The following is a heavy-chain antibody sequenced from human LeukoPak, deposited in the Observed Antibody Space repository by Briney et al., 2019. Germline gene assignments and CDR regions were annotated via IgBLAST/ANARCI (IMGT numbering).Heavy chain of an antibody. Sequence: GRSLRLSCAASGFTFDDYAMHWVRQAPGKGLEWVSGISWNSGSIGYADSVKGRFTISRDNAKNSLYLQMNSLRAEDTALYYCAKEAVAGPFDYWGQGTLVTVSS. J-gene: IGHJ4*02. D-gene: IGHD6-19*01. V-gene: IGHV3-9*01. CDR2: ISWNSGSI. CDR3: AKEAVAGPFDY. CDR1: GFTFDDYA.